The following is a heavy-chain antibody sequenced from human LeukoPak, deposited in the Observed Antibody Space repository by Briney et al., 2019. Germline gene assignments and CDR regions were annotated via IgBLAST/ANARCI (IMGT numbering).Heavy chain of an antibody. Sequence: GGSLRLSCAASGFTFSSYAMNWVRQAPGKGLEWVSAISGSGGSTYYADSVKGRFTISRDNSKNTLYLQMNSLRAEDTAVYYCAKDGETYCGGDSYSYYLDYWGQGTLVTVSS. CDR2: ISGSGGST. CDR1: GFTFSSYA. V-gene: IGHV3-23*01. CDR3: AKDGETYCGGDSYSYYLDY. D-gene: IGHD2-21*02. J-gene: IGHJ4*02.